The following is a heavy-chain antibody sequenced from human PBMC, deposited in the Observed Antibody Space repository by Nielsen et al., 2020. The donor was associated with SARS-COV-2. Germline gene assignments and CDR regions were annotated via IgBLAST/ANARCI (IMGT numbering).Heavy chain of an antibody. J-gene: IGHJ6*02. V-gene: IGHV3-23*01. CDR1: GFTFSSYA. Sequence: GESLKISCAASGFTFSSYAMSWVRQAPGKGLEWVSAISGSGGRTYYADSVKGRFTISRDNSKNTLYLQMNSLRAEDTAVYYCAKPDRSITIFGVVRYYGKDVWGQGTTVTVSS. D-gene: IGHD3-3*01. CDR3: AKPDRSITIFGVVRYYGKDV. CDR2: ISGSGGRT.